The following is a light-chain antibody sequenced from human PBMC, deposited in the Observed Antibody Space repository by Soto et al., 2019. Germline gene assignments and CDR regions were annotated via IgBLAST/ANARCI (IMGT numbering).Light chain of an antibody. V-gene: IGLV2-14*03. CDR1: SSEVGGYNY. Sequence: QSVLAQPASVSGSPGQSITISSTGTSSEVGGYNYVSWYQQHPGKAPKLMIYDVSNRPSGVSNRFSGSKSGNTASLTISGLEAEDEADYYCNSYTSISTLVFGGGTKVTVL. J-gene: IGLJ2*01. CDR2: DVS. CDR3: NSYTSISTLV.